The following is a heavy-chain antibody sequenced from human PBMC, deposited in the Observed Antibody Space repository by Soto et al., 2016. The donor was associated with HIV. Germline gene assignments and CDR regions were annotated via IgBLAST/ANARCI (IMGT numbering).Heavy chain of an antibody. CDR3: ARKRRMTITMVPLGYDYYAMDV. Sequence: QVQLVESGGGVVQPGRSLRLSCAASRFTFNNYAMHWVRQAPGKGLEWVAIISYDGSNKYYADSVKGRFTISRDNSKNTLYLQMNSLRAEDTAVYYCARKRRMTITMVPLGYDYYAMDVWGQGTTVTVSS. V-gene: IGHV3-30*04. CDR2: ISYDGSNK. D-gene: IGHD3-10*01. CDR1: RFTFNNYA. J-gene: IGHJ6*02.